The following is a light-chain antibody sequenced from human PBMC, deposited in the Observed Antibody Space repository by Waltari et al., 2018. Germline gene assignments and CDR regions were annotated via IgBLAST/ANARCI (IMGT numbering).Light chain of an antibody. J-gene: IGKJ5*01. CDR1: QSVRSSY. CDR3: QQYGSSPT. V-gene: IGKV3-20*01. Sequence: EIVLTQSTGTLSLSPGERATPSCRASQSVRSSYLAWYQQKPGQAPRLLIYGASSRATGIPDRFSGSGSGTDFTLTISRLEPEDFAVYYCQQYGSSPTFGQGTRLEIK. CDR2: GAS.